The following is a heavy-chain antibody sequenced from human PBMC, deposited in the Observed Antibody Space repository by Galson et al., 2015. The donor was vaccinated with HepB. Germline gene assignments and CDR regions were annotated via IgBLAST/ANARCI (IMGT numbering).Heavy chain of an antibody. V-gene: IGHV6-1*01. CDR1: GDSVSSDNTA. Sequence: CAISGDSVSSDNTAWNWIRQSPSRGLEWLGRTYYESKWSNDYAASAKSRITINPDTANNQFSLQLNSVTPEDSAVYFCARAQPARGHLHYFDLWGQGTQVTVSS. CDR3: ARAQPARGHLHYFDL. CDR2: TYYESKWSN. J-gene: IGHJ4*02. D-gene: IGHD2-15*01.